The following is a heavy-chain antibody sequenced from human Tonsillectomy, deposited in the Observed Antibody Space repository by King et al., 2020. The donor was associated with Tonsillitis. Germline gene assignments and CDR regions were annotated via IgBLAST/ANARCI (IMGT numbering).Heavy chain of an antibody. Sequence: VQLQQWGAGLLKPSETLSLTCAVYGGSFSGYYWSWIRQPPGKGLEWIGEINHSGSTNYNPSLKSRVTESVDTSKNQFSLKLSSVTAADTAVYYCARSGWSSCTAGYYGMDVWGQGTTVTVSS. CDR3: ARSGWSSCTAGYYGMDV. D-gene: IGHD3-3*01. J-gene: IGHJ6*02. CDR1: GGSFSGYY. V-gene: IGHV4-34*01. CDR2: INHSGST.